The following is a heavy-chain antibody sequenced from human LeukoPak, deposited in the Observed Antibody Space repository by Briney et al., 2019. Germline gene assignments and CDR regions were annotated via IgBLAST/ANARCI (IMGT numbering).Heavy chain of an antibody. D-gene: IGHD5-12*01. CDR2: ISSSRSDI. Sequence: GGSLRLSCAASGFTFSSYRMNWVRQAPGKGLEGVPSISSSRSDIYYADSVKGRCTISRDNAKNSLYLQMNRRRGEDTAVYYCARDALRVATIADYFDYWGQGTLVTVSS. CDR3: ARDALRVATIADYFDY. J-gene: IGHJ4*02. CDR1: GFTFSSYR. V-gene: IGHV3-21*01.